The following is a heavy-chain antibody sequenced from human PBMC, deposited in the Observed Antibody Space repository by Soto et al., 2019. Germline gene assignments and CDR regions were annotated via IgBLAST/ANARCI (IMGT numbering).Heavy chain of an antibody. Sequence: EVQLLESGGGLVQPGGSLRLSCAASGFTFNNYAMTWVRQAPGKGLEWVSAISGGGVTTSYADSVKGRFTVSRDGSKNTLYLQMSSLRAEDTALYYCAKGRGGSGSLTHRVDFWGQGTLVTVSS. D-gene: IGHD3-10*01. V-gene: IGHV3-23*01. CDR3: AKGRGGSGSLTHRVDF. CDR1: GFTFNNYA. CDR2: ISGGGVTT. J-gene: IGHJ4*02.